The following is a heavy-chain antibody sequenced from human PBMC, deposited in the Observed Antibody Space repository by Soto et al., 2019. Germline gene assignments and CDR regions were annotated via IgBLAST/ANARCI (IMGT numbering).Heavy chain of an antibody. V-gene: IGHV3-74*01. J-gene: IGHJ5*02. CDR3: AKVASGRYDWFDP. D-gene: IGHD1-26*01. CDR1: KFSFSGYW. Sequence: EVQLVESGGGLVQPGGSLRLSCAASKFSFSGYWMHWVRQAPGKGLMWVSRVNPGGSTTTYADSVKGRFTISRDNAKNTVFLQKNSLRADETAVYYCAKVASGRYDWFDPWGQGTLVNVSS. CDR2: VNPGGSTT.